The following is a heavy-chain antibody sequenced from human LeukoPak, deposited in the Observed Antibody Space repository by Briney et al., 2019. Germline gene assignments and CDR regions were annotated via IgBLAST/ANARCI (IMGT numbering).Heavy chain of an antibody. CDR3: ARDHNYAFDN. D-gene: IGHD1-1*01. V-gene: IGHV3-11*06. CDR2: IGIDSGNT. CDR1: GFPFIEYS. J-gene: IGHJ4*02. Sequence: GGSLRLSCTASGFPFIEYSMNWVRQAPGKGLEWISYIGIDSGNTKYADSVRGRFTISADKAKNSLYLQMNSLRAEDTAVYYCARDHNYAFDNWGQGTLVSVSS.